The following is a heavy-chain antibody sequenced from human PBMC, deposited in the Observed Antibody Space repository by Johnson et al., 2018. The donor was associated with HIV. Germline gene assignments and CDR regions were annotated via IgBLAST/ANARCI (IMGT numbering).Heavy chain of an antibody. CDR2: MSWNSGSI. V-gene: IGHV3-9*01. CDR1: GSGFTFSDQY. J-gene: IGHJ3*02. CDR3: AKWTPSLRPAFDI. D-gene: IGHD3/OR15-3a*01. Sequence: VQLVESGGGLVQPGGSLRLSCAASGSGFTFSDQYMDWVRQAPGKGLEWVSGMSWNSGSIGYADSVKGRVTISRDNAKNSLYLQMNSRRAEDTALYYCAKWTPSLRPAFDIWGQGTMVTVSS.